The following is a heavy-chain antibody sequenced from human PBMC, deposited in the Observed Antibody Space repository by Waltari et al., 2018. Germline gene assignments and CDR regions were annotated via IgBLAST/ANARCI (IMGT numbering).Heavy chain of an antibody. V-gene: IGHV1-69*05. CDR2: IIPVLGTT. Sequence: QVQLVQSGAEVKKPGSSVKVSCKASVATFSSYVITWVRQAPGKGLEWMGGIIPVLGTTNYAQKFQGRVTISTDGSTTTAYIDLSRLRSDDTAVYYCARGWLEGGPFDYWGQGTLVTVSS. J-gene: IGHJ4*02. CDR1: VATFSSYV. CDR3: ARGWLEGGPFDY. D-gene: IGHD3-9*01.